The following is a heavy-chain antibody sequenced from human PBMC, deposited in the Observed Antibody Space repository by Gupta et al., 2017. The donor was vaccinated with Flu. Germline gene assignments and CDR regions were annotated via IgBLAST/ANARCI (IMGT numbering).Heavy chain of an antibody. V-gene: IGHV4-61*02. D-gene: IGHD6-19*01. CDR1: GGSISSGNYY. CDR3: ASSATYTSGPGDY. Sequence: QVQLQESGPGLVKPSQTLSLTCTVSGGSISSGNYYWSWIRQPAGKGLEWIGRIYISGTTNYNPSLKSRVTMSLDTSKNQFYLKLNSVAAADTAVYYCASSATYTSGPGDYWGQGTLVTVSS. J-gene: IGHJ4*02. CDR2: IYISGTT.